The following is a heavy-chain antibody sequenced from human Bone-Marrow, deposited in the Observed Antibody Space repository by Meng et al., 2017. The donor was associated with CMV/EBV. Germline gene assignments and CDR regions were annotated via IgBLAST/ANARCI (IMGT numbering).Heavy chain of an antibody. CDR1: GFTFSDYY. J-gene: IGHJ6*02. CDR3: ARVATWIQLYYYYGMDV. Sequence: GESLKISCAASGFTFSDYYMSWIRQAPGKELEWVSYISSSGSTIYYADSVKGRFTISRDNAKNSLYLQMNSLRAEDTAVYYCARVATWIQLYYYYGMDVWGQGTTVTVSS. V-gene: IGHV3-11*04. CDR2: ISSSGSTI. D-gene: IGHD5-18*01.